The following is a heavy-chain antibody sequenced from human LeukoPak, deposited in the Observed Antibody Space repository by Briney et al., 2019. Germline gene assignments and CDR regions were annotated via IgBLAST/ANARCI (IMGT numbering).Heavy chain of an antibody. V-gene: IGHV4-39*07. J-gene: IGHJ4*02. D-gene: IGHD3-22*01. CDR1: GGSISSSSYY. CDR2: IYYSGST. CDR3: ARDRHYDSSGYFDY. Sequence: PSETLSLTCTVSGGSISSSSYYWGWIRQPPGKGLEWIGSIYYSGSTYYNPSLKSRVTISVDTSKNQFSLKLSSVTAADTAVYYCARDRHYDSSGYFDYWGQGTLVTVSS.